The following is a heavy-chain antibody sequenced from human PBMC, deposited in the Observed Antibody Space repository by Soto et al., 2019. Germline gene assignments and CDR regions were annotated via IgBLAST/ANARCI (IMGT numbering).Heavy chain of an antibody. V-gene: IGHV3-30-3*01. Sequence: GGSLRLSCAASGFTFSSYAMHWVRQAPGKGLEWVAVISYDGSNKYYADSVKGRFTISRDNSKNTLYLQMNSLRAEDTAVYYCARLEVWRMDIVVVPAAMELRTRAVFDYWGQGTLVTVSS. CDR3: ARLEVWRMDIVVVPAAMELRTRAVFDY. CDR2: ISYDGSNK. J-gene: IGHJ4*02. CDR1: GFTFSSYA. D-gene: IGHD2-2*03.